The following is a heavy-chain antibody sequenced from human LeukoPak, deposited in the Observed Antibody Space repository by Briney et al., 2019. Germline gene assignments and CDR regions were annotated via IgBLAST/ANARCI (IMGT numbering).Heavy chain of an antibody. Sequence: PGGSLRLSCAASGFTFSSYAMSWVRQAPGKGLEWVSAISGSGGSTYYADSVKGRFTISRDNSKNTLYLQMNSLRAEDTAVYYCAKDLLHVVVPYYYYGMDVWGQGTTVTVSS. CDR1: GFTFSSYA. CDR2: ISGSGGST. J-gene: IGHJ6*02. CDR3: AKDLLHVVVPYYYYGMDV. D-gene: IGHD2-2*01. V-gene: IGHV3-23*01.